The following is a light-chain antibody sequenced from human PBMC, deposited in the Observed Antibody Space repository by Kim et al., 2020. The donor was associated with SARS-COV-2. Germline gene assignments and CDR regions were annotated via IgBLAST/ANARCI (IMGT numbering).Light chain of an antibody. J-gene: IGKJ1*01. CDR3: QQYNSYPWT. CDR1: QTISTY. Sequence: DIQMTQSPSTLSASVGDRVTITCRASQTISTYLAWYQQKPGKAPRLLIYKASSLQSGVPSRFSGSGSETEFTLTISSLQPDDFATYYCQQYNSYPWTFGQGTKLEIK. CDR2: KAS. V-gene: IGKV1-5*03.